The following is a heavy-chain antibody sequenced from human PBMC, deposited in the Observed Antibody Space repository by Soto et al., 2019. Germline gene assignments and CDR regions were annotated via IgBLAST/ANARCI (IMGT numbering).Heavy chain of an antibody. D-gene: IGHD4-4*01. CDR2: IIPFIGTA. CDR3: ARVVMTTVPASYYYGMDV. J-gene: IGHJ6*02. Sequence: QVQLVQSGAEVKKPGSSVTVSCKASGGTFSSYAISWVRQAPGQGLEWMGRIIPFIGTANYAQKFQGRVTXXXDESXXXXXXELTSLRSEDTAVYYCARVVMTTVPASYYYGMDVWGQGTTVTVSS. CDR1: GGTFSSYA. V-gene: IGHV1-69*18.